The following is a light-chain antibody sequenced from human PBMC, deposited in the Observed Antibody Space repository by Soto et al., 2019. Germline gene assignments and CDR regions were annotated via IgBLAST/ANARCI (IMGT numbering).Light chain of an antibody. J-gene: IGLJ1*01. CDR1: FPPPSTTYY. V-gene: IGLV8-61*01. CDR3: LLYMGNGIYL. CDR2: STN. Sequence: QTVVTQEPAVSVSPEGKAPLTCGLRFPPPSTTYYPAWCQQAPGQPPRTLIYSTNTRSSGVPDRFSGSIRGNKAALTITGAQADDEAYYYCLLYMGNGIYLFGPGTKLTVL.